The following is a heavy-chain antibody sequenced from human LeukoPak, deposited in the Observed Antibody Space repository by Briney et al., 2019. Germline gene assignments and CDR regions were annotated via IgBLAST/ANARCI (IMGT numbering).Heavy chain of an antibody. CDR1: GCCFSSYW. CDR2: MYPGDSDT. CDR3: ASPGGYSYGPIDY. Sequence: GGAPQISCRGSGCCFSSYWIGWGRRLPGEGLEWMGIMYPGDSDTRYSPSFQGQVTISADKSISTAYLHWSSLKASDTAMYYCASPGGYSYGPIDYWGQGTLVTVSS. D-gene: IGHD5-18*01. V-gene: IGHV5-51*01. J-gene: IGHJ4*02.